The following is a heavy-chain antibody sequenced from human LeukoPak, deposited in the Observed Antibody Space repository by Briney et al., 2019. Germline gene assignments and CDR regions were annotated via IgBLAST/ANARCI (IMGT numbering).Heavy chain of an antibody. CDR1: GFTFSSYA. J-gene: IGHJ4*02. V-gene: IGHV3-23*01. CDR2: ISGSGGST. Sequence: PGGSLRLSCAASGFTFSSYAMSWVRQAPGKGREWVSAISGSGGSTYYADSVKGRFTISRDNSKNTLYLQMNSLRAEDTAVYYCAKDLSGYSYAKGSFDYWGQGTLVTVSS. D-gene: IGHD5-18*01. CDR3: AKDLSGYSYAKGSFDY.